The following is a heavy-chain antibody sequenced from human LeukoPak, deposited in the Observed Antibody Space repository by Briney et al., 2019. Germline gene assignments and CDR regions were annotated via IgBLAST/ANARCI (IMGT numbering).Heavy chain of an antibody. V-gene: IGHV7-4-1*02. J-gene: IGHJ4*02. Sequence: ASVKVSCKASGYTFTSYAMNWVRQAPGHGLEWMGWINTNTGNPTYAQGFTGRFVFSLDTSVSTAYLQISSLKAEDTAVYYCASDDRIVGATFYYWGQGTLVTVSS. D-gene: IGHD1-26*01. CDR1: GYTFTSYA. CDR2: INTNTGNP. CDR3: ASDDRIVGATFYY.